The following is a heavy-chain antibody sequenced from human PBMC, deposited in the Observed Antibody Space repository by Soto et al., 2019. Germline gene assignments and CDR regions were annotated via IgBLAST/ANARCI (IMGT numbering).Heavy chain of an antibody. CDR3: AKDLDYDGLDV. J-gene: IGHJ6*02. CDR2: ISTSGSNT. CDR1: RFTFSIYA. V-gene: IGHV3-23*01. Sequence: EVQLLESGGGLVQPGGSLRLSCAASRFTFSIYAMTWVRQAPGKGLEWVSGISTSGSNTYYADSVKGRFTISRDNSKNTLYLEMDSLRAEDMAVYYCAKDLDYDGLDVWGQGTTVIVSS.